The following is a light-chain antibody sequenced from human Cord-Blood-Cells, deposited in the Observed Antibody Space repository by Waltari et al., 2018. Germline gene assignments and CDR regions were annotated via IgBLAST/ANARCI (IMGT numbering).Light chain of an antibody. CDR1: QSVLCSSNNKNY. CDR2: WAS. V-gene: IGKV4-1*01. CDR3: QQYYSTLYT. Sequence: DIVMTQSPNSLAMSLGGRATINSKTSQSVLCSSNNKNYLAWYQQKPGQPPKLLIYWASTRESGVPDRFSGSGSGTDFTLTISSLQAEDVAVYYCQQYYSTLYTFGQGTKLEIK. J-gene: IGKJ2*01.